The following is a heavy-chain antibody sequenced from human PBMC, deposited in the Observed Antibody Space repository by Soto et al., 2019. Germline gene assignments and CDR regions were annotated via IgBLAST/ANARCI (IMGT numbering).Heavy chain of an antibody. J-gene: IGHJ6*02. Sequence: GGSLRLSCAASGFTFSSYGMHWVRQAPGKGLEWVAGISYDGSNKYYADSVKGRFTISRDNSKNTLYLQMNSLRAEDTAVYYCAKARYCSGGSCYHPTSYYYYGMDVWGQGTTVTVSS. D-gene: IGHD2-15*01. CDR3: AKARYCSGGSCYHPTSYYYYGMDV. CDR1: GFTFSSYG. CDR2: ISYDGSNK. V-gene: IGHV3-30*18.